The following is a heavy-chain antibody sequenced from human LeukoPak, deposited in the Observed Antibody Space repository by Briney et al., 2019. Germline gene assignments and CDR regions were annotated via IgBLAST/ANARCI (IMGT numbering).Heavy chain of an antibody. CDR3: ARGHFWSGNTA. J-gene: IGHJ5*02. D-gene: IGHD3-3*01. CDR2: INHSGNT. V-gene: IGHV4-34*01. CDR1: GGSFSGYY. Sequence: PSETLSLTCAVYGGSFSGYYWSWIRQPPGKGLEWIGEINHSGNTNYNPSLKSRVTISVDTSKNQFSLKLSSVTAADTAVYYCARGHFWSGNTAWGQGTLVTVSS.